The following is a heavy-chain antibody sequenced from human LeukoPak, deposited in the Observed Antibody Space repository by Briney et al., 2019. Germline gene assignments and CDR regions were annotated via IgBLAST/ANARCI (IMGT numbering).Heavy chain of an antibody. J-gene: IGHJ3*02. CDR2: IYPGDSDT. V-gene: IGHV5-51*01. D-gene: IGHD2-2*01. CDR1: GYNFTNYW. CDR3: AAGVVPTGNDFDI. Sequence: GESLKISCKGSGYNFTNYWIGWVRQMSGKGLEWMGVIYPGDSDTTYSPSFQGQVTISVDKSISTAYLQWSSLKDSDTAMYYCAAGVVPTGNDFDIWGQGTMVTVSS.